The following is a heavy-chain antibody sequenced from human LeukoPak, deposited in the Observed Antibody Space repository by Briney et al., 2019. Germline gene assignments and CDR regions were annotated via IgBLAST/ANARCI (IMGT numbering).Heavy chain of an antibody. CDR1: GFTFSSYS. CDR2: ISSSSSYI. D-gene: IGHD5-18*01. CDR3: ARDHPSRGYSYGSDAFDI. V-gene: IGHV3-21*01. J-gene: IGHJ3*02. Sequence: PGGSLRLSCAASGFTFSSYSMNWVRQAPGKGLEWVSSISSSSSYIYYADSVKGRFTISGDNAKNSLYLQMNSLRAEDTAVYYCARDHPSRGYSYGSDAFDIWGQGTMVTVSS.